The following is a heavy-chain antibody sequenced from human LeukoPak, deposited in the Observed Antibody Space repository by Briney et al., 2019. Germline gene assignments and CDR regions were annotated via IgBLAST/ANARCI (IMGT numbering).Heavy chain of an antibody. J-gene: IGHJ4*02. D-gene: IGHD2-2*01. Sequence: GSLRLSCAASGFIFSSYGMHWVRQAPGKGLEWVAVIWYDGSIKYYADSVKGRFTISRDNSKNMLYLEMNSLRVEDTAIYYCAKDRSSTTSCSNYWGRGTLVTVSS. V-gene: IGHV3-33*06. CDR1: GFIFSSYG. CDR2: IWYDGSIK. CDR3: AKDRSSTTSCSNY.